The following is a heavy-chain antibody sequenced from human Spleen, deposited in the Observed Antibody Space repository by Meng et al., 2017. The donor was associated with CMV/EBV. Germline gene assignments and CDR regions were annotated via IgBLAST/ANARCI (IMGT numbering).Heavy chain of an antibody. D-gene: IGHD5-12*01. Sequence: QVQRQQWGDGLLKPSETLSLTCAVYGGSFSGYYWSWIRQPAGKGLEWIGRIYTSGSTNYNPSLKSRVTMSVDTSKNQFSLKLSSVTAADTAVYYCARVKSGYEPDYFDYWGQGTLVTVSS. CDR2: IYTSGST. CDR1: GGSFSGYY. J-gene: IGHJ4*02. CDR3: ARVKSGYEPDYFDY. V-gene: IGHV4-59*10.